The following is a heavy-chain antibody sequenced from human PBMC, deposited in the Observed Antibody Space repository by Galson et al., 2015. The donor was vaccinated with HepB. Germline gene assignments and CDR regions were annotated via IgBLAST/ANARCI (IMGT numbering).Heavy chain of an antibody. Sequence: SLRLSCAASGFTFSSYSMNWVRQAPGKGLEWVSSISSSSSYIYYADSVKGRFTISRDNAKNSLYLQMNSLRAEDTAVYYCAVGRIVGATRRAFDIWGQGTMVTVSS. J-gene: IGHJ3*02. V-gene: IGHV3-21*01. CDR2: ISSSSSYI. CDR3: AVGRIVGATRRAFDI. CDR1: GFTFSSYS. D-gene: IGHD1-26*01.